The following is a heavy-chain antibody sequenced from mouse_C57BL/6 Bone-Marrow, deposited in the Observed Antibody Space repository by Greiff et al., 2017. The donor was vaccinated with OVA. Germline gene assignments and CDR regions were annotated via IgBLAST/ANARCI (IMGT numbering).Heavy chain of an antibody. CDR1: GYAFSSSW. Sequence: QVQLKESGPELVKPGASVKISCKASGYAFSSSWMNWVKQRPGKGLEWIGRIYPGDGDTNYNGKFKGKATLTADKSSSTAYMQLSSLTSEDAAVYFCARRPYRIFYAMDYWGQGTSVTVSS. CDR2: IYPGDGDT. CDR3: ARRPYRIFYAMDY. D-gene: IGHD2-14*01. V-gene: IGHV1-82*01. J-gene: IGHJ4*01.